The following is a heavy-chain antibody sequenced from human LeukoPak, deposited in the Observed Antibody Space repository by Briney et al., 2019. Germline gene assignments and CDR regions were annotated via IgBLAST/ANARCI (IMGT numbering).Heavy chain of an antibody. CDR1: GFTFTPYA. V-gene: IGHV3-23*01. CDR2: ISGSGGST. D-gene: IGHD2-15*01. Sequence: GGSLRLSCAASGFTFTPYAMNWVRQAPGKGLEWVSAISGSGGSTYYADSVKGRFTVSRDNSENTLLLQMNSLRAEDTAMYYCAKDTDVVVPEYFQYWGQGTLVTVSS. J-gene: IGHJ1*01. CDR3: AKDTDVVVPEYFQY.